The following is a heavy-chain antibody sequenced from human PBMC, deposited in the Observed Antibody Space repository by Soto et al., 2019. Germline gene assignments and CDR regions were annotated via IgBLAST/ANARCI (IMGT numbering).Heavy chain of an antibody. CDR2: IYYSGST. D-gene: IGHD1-26*01. Sequence: QLPLQESGPGLLKPSETLSLTCTVSGGSISSSSYYWGWIRQPPGKVLEWIGSIYYSGSTYYNPSRKSRVNISVDTSKKQFSLKLSSVTAADPAVYYFARHASGSYSDFAYWGRGTLVTVS. V-gene: IGHV4-39*01. J-gene: IGHJ4*02. CDR3: ARHASGSYSDFAY. CDR1: GGSISSSSYY.